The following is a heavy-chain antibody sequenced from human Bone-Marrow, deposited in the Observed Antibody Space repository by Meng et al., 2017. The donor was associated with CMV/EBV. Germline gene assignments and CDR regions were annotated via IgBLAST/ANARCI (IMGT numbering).Heavy chain of an antibody. Sequence: ASVKVSCKTSNYTFTNYYLHWVRQAPGQGPEWLGEINPSGGRTNVAQRFRGRVTITSDTSKNQFSLKLNSVTAADTAVYYCARDLELGYWGQGTLVTVSS. CDR3: ARDLELGY. CDR2: INPSGGRT. CDR1: NYTFTNYY. V-gene: IGHV1-46*01. J-gene: IGHJ4*02. D-gene: IGHD3-3*01.